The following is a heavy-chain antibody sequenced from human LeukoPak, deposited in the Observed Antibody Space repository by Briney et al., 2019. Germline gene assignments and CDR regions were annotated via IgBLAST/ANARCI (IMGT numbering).Heavy chain of an antibody. Sequence: GGSLRLPCAASGFTFSSYAMSWVRQAPGKGLEWVSAISGSGGSTYYADSVKGRFTISRDNSKNTLYLQMNSLRAEDTAVYYCAKHVLRFLEWSWADYWGQGTLVTVSS. D-gene: IGHD3-3*01. V-gene: IGHV3-23*01. CDR2: ISGSGGST. J-gene: IGHJ4*02. CDR1: GFTFSSYA. CDR3: AKHVLRFLEWSWADY.